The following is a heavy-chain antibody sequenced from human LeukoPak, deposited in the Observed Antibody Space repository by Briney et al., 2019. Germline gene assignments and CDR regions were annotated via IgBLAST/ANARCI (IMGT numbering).Heavy chain of an antibody. CDR2: ISASGGST. CDR3: ARGRPLGANFWVY. J-gene: IGHJ4*02. V-gene: IGHV3-23*01. Sequence: GGSLRLSCAASGFTFSSYGMSWVRQAPGKGLEWVSAISASGGSTYYADSVKGRFTIPRDNSKNSLLLQMNILRAEDTAVYYCARGRPLGANFWVYWGQGTLVTVSS. D-gene: IGHD3-16*01. CDR1: GFTFSSYG.